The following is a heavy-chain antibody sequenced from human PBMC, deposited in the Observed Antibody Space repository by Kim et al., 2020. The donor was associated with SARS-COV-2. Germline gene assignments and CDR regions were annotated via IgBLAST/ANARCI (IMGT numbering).Heavy chain of an antibody. D-gene: IGHD6-19*01. Sequence: YYNPSLKRRVTISVDTSKNQFSLKLSSVTAADTAVYYCARQGRAVAPSDPWGQGTLVTVSS. CDR3: ARQGRAVAPSDP. V-gene: IGHV4-39*01. J-gene: IGHJ5*02.